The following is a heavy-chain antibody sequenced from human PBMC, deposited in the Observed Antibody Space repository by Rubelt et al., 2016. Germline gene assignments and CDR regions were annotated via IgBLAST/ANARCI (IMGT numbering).Heavy chain of an antibody. CDR2: INAGNGNT. D-gene: IGHD2-15*01. CDR1: GYTFTSYA. CDR3: ARGYCSGGSCYYFDY. V-gene: IGHV1-3*01. Sequence: QVQLVQSGAEVKKPGASVKVSCKASGYTFTSYAMHWVRQAPGQRLEWMGWINAGNGNTKYSQKFQGRGTITRYTSASTAYMELSSLRSEDTAVYYCARGYCSGGSCYYFDYWGQGTLVTVSS. J-gene: IGHJ4*02.